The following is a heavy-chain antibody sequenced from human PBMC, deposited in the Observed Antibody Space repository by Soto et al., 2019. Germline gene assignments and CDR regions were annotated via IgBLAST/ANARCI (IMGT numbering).Heavy chain of an antibody. CDR1: GGSISSGGYS. CDR3: ARDLSLDI. D-gene: IGHD3-16*02. CDR2: IYHSGST. V-gene: IGHV4-30-2*01. Sequence: SETLSLTCAVSGGSISSGGYSWSWIRQPPGKGLEWIGYIYHSGSTYYNPSLKSRVTISVDRSKNQFSLKLSSVTAADTAVYYCARDLSLDIWGQGTMVTVSS. J-gene: IGHJ3*02.